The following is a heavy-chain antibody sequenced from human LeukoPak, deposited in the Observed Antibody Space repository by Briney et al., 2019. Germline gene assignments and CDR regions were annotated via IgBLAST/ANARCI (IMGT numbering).Heavy chain of an antibody. Sequence: SVNVSCKASGGTFSSYAISWVRQAPGQGLEWMGGIIPIFGTANYAQKFQGRVTITADESTSTAYMELSSLRSEDTAVYYCARVSMMSGTPDYWGQGTLVTVSS. CDR2: IIPIFGTA. J-gene: IGHJ4*02. D-gene: IGHD3-22*01. V-gene: IGHV1-69*01. CDR1: GGTFSSYA. CDR3: ARVSMMSGTPDY.